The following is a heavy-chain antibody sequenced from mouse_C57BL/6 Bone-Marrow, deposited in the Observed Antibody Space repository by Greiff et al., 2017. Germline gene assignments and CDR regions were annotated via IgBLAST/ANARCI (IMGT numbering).Heavy chain of an antibody. CDR3: AKVVSSHWYFDV. CDR1: GYTFTSYW. Sequence: VQLVESGAELAKPGASVKLSCKASGYTFTSYWMHWVKQRPGQGLEWIGYINPSSGYTKYNQKFKDKATLTADKSSSTAYMQLSSLTYEDSAVYYCAKVVSSHWYFDVWGTGTTVTVSS. D-gene: IGHD1-1*01. J-gene: IGHJ1*03. CDR2: INPSSGYT. V-gene: IGHV1-7*01.